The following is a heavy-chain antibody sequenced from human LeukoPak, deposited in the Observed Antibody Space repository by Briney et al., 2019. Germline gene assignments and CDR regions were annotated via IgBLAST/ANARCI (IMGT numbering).Heavy chain of an antibody. J-gene: IGHJ4*02. CDR1: GFTFSSYA. V-gene: IGHV3-64*04. CDR3: ARGGETSNWYPGYFDY. CDR2: ISSNGGST. D-gene: IGHD6-13*01. Sequence: GESLRLSCSASGFTFSSYAMHWVRQAPGKGLEYVSAISSNGGSTYYADSVKGRFTISRDNGKNTLYLQMNSLRAEDTAVYYCARGGETSNWYPGYFDYWGQGALVTVSS.